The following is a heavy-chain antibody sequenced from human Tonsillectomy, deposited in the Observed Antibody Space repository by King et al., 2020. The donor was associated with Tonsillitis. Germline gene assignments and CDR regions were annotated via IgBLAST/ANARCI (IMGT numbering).Heavy chain of an antibody. CDR3: ARADSNFEWYFFDY. D-gene: IGHD4-11*01. CDR1: GFTLSGYA. CDR2: ISYDGSNQ. V-gene: IGHV3-30*04. Sequence: VKLVESGGGVVQPGRSRRLSCAASGFTLSGYAMHWVRQAPVKGLEWLAFISYDGSNQYYADSVKGRFTISRDNSKNTLYLQMHSLRTEDTAVYFCARADSNFEWYFFDYWGQGALVTVSS. J-gene: IGHJ4*02.